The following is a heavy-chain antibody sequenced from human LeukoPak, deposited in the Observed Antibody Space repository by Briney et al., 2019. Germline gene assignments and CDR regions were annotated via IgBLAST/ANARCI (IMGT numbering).Heavy chain of an antibody. D-gene: IGHD6-13*01. J-gene: IGHJ4*02. Sequence: GESLKISCKGSGYSFTSYWIGWVRQMPGKGLEWMGIIYPGDSDTRYSPSFQGQVTISADKSTSTAYLQWSSLKASDTAMYYCATRFRYSSSWYYFDYWGQGTLVTVSS. CDR3: ATRFRYSSSWYYFDY. CDR2: IYPGDSDT. V-gene: IGHV5-51*01. CDR1: GYSFTSYW.